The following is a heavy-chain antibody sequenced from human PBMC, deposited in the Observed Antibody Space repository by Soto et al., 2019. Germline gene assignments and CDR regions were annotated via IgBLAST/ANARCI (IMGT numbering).Heavy chain of an antibody. J-gene: IGHJ6*02. CDR2: ISYDGSNK. Sequence: QVQLVESGGGVVQPGRSLRLSCAASGFTFSSYAMHWVRQAPGKGLEWVAVISYDGSNKYYADSVKGRFTISRDNSKNTRYLQMTSRRAEDTAVYYCARDVMKVRRRRGYSYGWHGMDVWGQGTTVTVSS. CDR3: ARDVMKVRRRRGYSYGWHGMDV. D-gene: IGHD5-18*01. CDR1: GFTFSSYA. V-gene: IGHV3-30-3*01.